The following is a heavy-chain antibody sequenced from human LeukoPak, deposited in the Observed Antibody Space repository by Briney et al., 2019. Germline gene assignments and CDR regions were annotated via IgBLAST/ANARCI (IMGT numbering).Heavy chain of an antibody. Sequence: GGSLRHSCAASGFIVSNYCMGWVRQAPGKGLEWVAYIKQDASETYYVDSVRGRFSISRDNAKNSLFLQMNSLRAEDTAVYYCATDPSGPSDSSGWYYFDNWGQGTLVTVSS. D-gene: IGHD6-19*01. CDR1: GFIVSNYC. CDR3: ATDPSGPSDSSGWYYFDN. CDR2: IKQDASET. V-gene: IGHV3-7*01. J-gene: IGHJ4*02.